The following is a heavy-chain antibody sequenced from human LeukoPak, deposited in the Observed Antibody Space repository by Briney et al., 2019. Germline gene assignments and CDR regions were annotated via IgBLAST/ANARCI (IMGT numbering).Heavy chain of an antibody. CDR1: GYTFTSYD. Sequence: ASVKVSCKASGYTFTSYDINWVRQATGQGLEWMGWMNPNSGNTGYAQKFQGRVTMTRNTSISTAYMELSSLRSEDTAVYYCARSGYGSRWYFFDHWGQGTLVTVSS. D-gene: IGHD6-13*01. CDR3: ARSGYGSRWYFFDH. J-gene: IGHJ4*02. CDR2: MNPNSGNT. V-gene: IGHV1-8*01.